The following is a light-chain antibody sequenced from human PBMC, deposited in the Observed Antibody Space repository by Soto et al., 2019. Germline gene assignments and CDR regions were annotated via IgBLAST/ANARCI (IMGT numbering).Light chain of an antibody. CDR1: SSNIGSNT. CDR3: AAWDDSLNVWV. Sequence: QSVLTQPPSASGTPGQRVTISCSGSSSNIGSNTVNWYQQLPGTAPKLLIYSNNQRPSGVPDRFSGSKSGNSASLAISGLQSEDEGDYYCAAWDDSLNVWVFGGGTKLTVL. V-gene: IGLV1-44*01. CDR2: SNN. J-gene: IGLJ3*02.